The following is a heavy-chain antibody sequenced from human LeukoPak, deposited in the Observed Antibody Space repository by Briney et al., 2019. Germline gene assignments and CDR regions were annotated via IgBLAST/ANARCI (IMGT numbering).Heavy chain of an antibody. V-gene: IGHV4-31*03. D-gene: IGHD3-3*01. CDR1: GGSISSGGYY. CDR3: ARDSVLKYYGVDYYYYYMDV. Sequence: SQTLSLTCTVSGGSISSGGYYWSWIRQHPGKGLEWIGYIYYSGSTYYNPSLKSRVTISVDTSKNQFSLKLSSVTAADTAVYYCARDSVLKYYGVDYYYYYMDVWGKGTTVTVSS. CDR2: IYYSGST. J-gene: IGHJ6*03.